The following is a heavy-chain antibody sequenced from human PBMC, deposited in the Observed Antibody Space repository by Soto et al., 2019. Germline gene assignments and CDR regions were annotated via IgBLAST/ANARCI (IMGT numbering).Heavy chain of an antibody. CDR3: ARPDYYDSSGYYAPGY. V-gene: IGHV3-21*01. D-gene: IGHD3-22*01. J-gene: IGHJ4*02. CDR2: IISSSSYI. Sequence: EVQLVESGGGLVKPGGSLRLSCAASGFTFSSYSMNWVRQAPGKGLEWVSSIISSSSYIYYADSVKGRFTISRDNAKNSLYLQMNSLRAEDTAVYYCARPDYYDSSGYYAPGYWGQGTLVTVSS. CDR1: GFTFSSYS.